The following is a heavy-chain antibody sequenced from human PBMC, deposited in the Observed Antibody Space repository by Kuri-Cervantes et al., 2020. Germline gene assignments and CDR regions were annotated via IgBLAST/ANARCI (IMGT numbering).Heavy chain of an antibody. CDR2: IRTNGAYI. D-gene: IGHD4-11*01. CDR3: ARRRGRDYIDYMDV. CDR1: GFSFSTFA. J-gene: IGHJ6*03. Sequence: GESLKISCTASGFSFSTFAMNWVRQAPGKGLEWVSSIRTNGAYIFYADSVKGRFTISRDIAKSTLYLQMDSLTAEDTAVYYCARRRGRDYIDYMDVWGKGTTVTVSS. V-gene: IGHV3-21*06.